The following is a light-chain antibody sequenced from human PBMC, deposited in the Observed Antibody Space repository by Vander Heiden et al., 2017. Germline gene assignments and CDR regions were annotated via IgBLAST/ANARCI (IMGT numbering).Light chain of an antibody. CDR2: LNSDGSH. Sequence: QLVLTQPPSASASLGASVKLTCTLSSGHSSYAIAWHQQQPEKGPRYLMKLNSDGSHTKGAGIPDRFSGSSSGAERYLTISSLQSDDEADYYCQTWDTGIQVFGTGTKVTVL. CDR3: QTWDTGIQV. CDR1: SGHSSYA. J-gene: IGLJ1*01. V-gene: IGLV4-69*01.